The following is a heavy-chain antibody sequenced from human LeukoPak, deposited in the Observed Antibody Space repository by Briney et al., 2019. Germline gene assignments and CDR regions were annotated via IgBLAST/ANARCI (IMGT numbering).Heavy chain of an antibody. D-gene: IGHD5-18*01. CDR3: ARDGLPRY. CDR1: GFNFRQAW. V-gene: IGHV3-21*01. J-gene: IGHJ4*02. CDR2: ISSSSSYI. Sequence: GGSLRLSCAASGFNFRQAWMSWVRQAPGKGLEWVSSISSSSSYIYYADSVKGRFTISRDNAKNSLYLQMNSLRAEDTAVYYCARDGLPRYWGQGTLVTVSS.